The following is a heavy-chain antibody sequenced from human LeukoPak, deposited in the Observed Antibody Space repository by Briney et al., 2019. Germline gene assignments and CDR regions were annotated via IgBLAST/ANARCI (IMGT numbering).Heavy chain of an antibody. CDR2: FDPEDGET. J-gene: IGHJ3*02. CDR3: ATSFHWNRYNRAFDI. Sequence: ASVKVSCKVSGYTLTELSMHWVRQAPGKGLEWMGGFDPEDGETIYAQKFQGRVTMTEDTSTDTAYMELSSLRSEDTAVYYCATSFHWNRYNRAFDIWGQGTMVTVSS. CDR1: GYTLTELS. D-gene: IGHD1-1*01. V-gene: IGHV1-24*01.